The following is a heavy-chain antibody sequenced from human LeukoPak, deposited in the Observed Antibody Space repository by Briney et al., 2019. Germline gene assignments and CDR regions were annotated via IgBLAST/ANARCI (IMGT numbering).Heavy chain of an antibody. D-gene: IGHD3-22*01. CDR2: IYTSGST. CDR1: GGSISSYY. Sequence: SGTLSLTCTVSGGSISSYYWSWIRQRAGKGLEWIGRIYTSGSTNYNPSLKSRVTMSVDTSKNQFSLKLSSVTAADTAVYYCARVRPNYDSSGYYYYMDVWGKGTTVTVSS. CDR3: ARVRPNYDSSGYYYYMDV. V-gene: IGHV4-4*07. J-gene: IGHJ6*03.